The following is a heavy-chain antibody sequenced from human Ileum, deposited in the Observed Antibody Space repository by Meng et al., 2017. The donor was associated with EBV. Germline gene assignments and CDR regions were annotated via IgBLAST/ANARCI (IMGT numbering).Heavy chain of an antibody. D-gene: IGHD6-19*01. J-gene: IGHJ4*02. CDR2: TDPNRGTT. CDR1: AYTFTGHD. V-gene: IGHV1-8*01. CDR3: ATGVADFEY. Sequence: QVRLVQSGAELKHLGASLTFSCKAPAYTFTGHDLNWVRQGNGQGFDWMGWTDPNRGTTGYAQKLQGRVTMTRKISKSTAYMDLSSLRSEDTAVYYCATGVADFEYWGQGTLVTVSS.